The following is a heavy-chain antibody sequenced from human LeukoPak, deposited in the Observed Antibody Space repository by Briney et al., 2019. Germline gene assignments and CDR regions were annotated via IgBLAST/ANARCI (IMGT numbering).Heavy chain of an antibody. J-gene: IGHJ4*02. CDR1: GFTFSTYA. CDR2: ISGSGGSK. V-gene: IGHV3-23*01. CDR3: AKSARGDYVGAQDY. Sequence: GGSLRLSCAASGFTFSTYAMTWVRQAPGKGLEWVSSISGSGGSKPYVDSVKGRFTISRDSSKNTLSLQMNSLRADDTAVYFCAKSARGDYVGAQDYWGQGTLVSVSS. D-gene: IGHD2-21*02.